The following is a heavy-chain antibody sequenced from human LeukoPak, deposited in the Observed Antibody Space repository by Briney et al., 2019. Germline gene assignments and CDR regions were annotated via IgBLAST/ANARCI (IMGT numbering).Heavy chain of an antibody. CDR3: ATAYCSSTSCYWPGIYCPAP. CDR2: INPNRGGT. D-gene: IGHD2-2*01. CDR1: GYTFTGYY. J-gene: IGHJ5*02. V-gene: IGHV1-2*02. Sequence: ASVKVSCKASGYTFTGYYMHWVRQAPGQGLEWVGWINPNRGGTNYAQKFQGRVTMTRDTAISTAYMEVSRLRSDDTAVYYCATAYCSSTSCYWPGIYCPAPWGQGTLVTVSS.